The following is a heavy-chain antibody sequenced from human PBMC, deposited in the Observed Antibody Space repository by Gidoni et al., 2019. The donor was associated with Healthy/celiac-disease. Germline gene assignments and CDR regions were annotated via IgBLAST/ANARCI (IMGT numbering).Heavy chain of an antibody. D-gene: IGHD1-26*01. CDR1: GGAISSSSYY. V-gene: IGHV4-39*01. J-gene: IGHJ3*02. CDR3: ARHVADGVGNLPAFDI. CDR2: SYYIGST. Sequence: QLQLQESGPGRVQPSETLSLTCTVAGGAISSSSYYWGLIRQPPGTGLAWIGSSYYIGSTYYNPSLKRRVTISVDTSTNQFSLKLSSVTAADTALYYCARHVADGVGNLPAFDIWGQGTMVTVSS.